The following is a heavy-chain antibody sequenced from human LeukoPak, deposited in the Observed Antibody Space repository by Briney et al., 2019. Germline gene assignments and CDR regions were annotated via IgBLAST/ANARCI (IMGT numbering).Heavy chain of an antibody. V-gene: IGHV1-69*04. CDR1: GGTFSSYA. CDR3: ARGRGPYSGSYWGADY. CDR2: IIPILGIA. Sequence: SVKVSCKASGGTFSSYAISWVRQAPGQGLEWMGRIIPILGIANYAQKFQGRVTITADKSTSTAYTELSSLRSEDTAVYYCARGRGPYSGSYWGADYWGQGTLVTVSS. J-gene: IGHJ4*02. D-gene: IGHD1-26*01.